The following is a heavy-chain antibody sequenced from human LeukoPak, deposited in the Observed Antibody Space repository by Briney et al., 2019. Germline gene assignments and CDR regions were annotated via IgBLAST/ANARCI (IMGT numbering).Heavy chain of an antibody. J-gene: IGHJ4*02. CDR2: IYTSGNT. CDR3: ARGGGTTRIDY. V-gene: IGHV4-61*02. Sequence: SETLSLTCTVSGDSIRSGTYYWSWIRQPAGKGLERIGRIYTSGNTNYNPSLKSRVTMSVDTSKNQFSLKLSSVTAADTAVYYCARGGGTTRIDYWGQGTLVTVSS. CDR1: GDSIRSGTYY. D-gene: IGHD4-17*01.